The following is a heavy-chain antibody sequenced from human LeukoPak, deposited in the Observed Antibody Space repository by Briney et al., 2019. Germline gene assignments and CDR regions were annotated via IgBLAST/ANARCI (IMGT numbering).Heavy chain of an antibody. J-gene: IGHJ4*02. CDR1: GGSISSYY. CDR2: IYYSGST. D-gene: IGHD6-25*01. CDR3: AGSATLILDY. V-gene: IGHV4-59*01. Sequence: SETLSLTCTVSGGSISSYYWSWIRQPPGKGLEWIGYIYYSGSTNYNPSLKSRVTISVDTSKNQFSLKLSSVTAADTAVYYRAGSATLILDYWGQGTLVTVSS.